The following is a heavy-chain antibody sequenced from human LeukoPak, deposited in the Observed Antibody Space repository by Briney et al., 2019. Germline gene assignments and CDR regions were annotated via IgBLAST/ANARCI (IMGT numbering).Heavy chain of an antibody. D-gene: IGHD3-10*01. CDR1: GYTLTSYW. V-gene: IGHV5-51*01. Sequence: GESLKISCKSSGYTLTSYWIGWVRQMPGKGLEWMGIIYPGDSDIRYSPSFQGQVTISADKSISTAYLQWSSLKASDTAMYYCARHARGFGELISWFDPWGQGTLVTVSS. CDR2: IYPGDSDI. CDR3: ARHARGFGELISWFDP. J-gene: IGHJ5*02.